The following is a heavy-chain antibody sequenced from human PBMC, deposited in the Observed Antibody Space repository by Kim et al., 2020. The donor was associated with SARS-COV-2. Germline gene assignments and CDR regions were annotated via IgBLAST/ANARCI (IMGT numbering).Heavy chain of an antibody. CDR3: ARREVRGVVDY. J-gene: IGHJ4*02. V-gene: IGHV4-39*01. Sequence: GSLRLSCTVSGGSISSSSYYWGWIRQPPGKGLEWIGSIYYSGSTYYNPSLKSRVTISVDTSKNQFSLKLSSVTAADTAVYYCARREVRGVVDYWGQGTLVTVSS. D-gene: IGHD3-10*01. CDR1: GGSISSSSYY. CDR2: IYYSGST.